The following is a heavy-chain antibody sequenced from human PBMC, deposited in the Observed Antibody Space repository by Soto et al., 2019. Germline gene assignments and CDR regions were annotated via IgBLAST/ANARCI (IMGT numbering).Heavy chain of an antibody. CDR3: AWDNSGRFRTDH. V-gene: IGHV3-15*07. J-gene: IGHJ4*02. Sequence: EVQLVESGGGLVKPGDSLRLSCAVSGLKFSDAWMNWVRQAPGKGLEWVGRIKSKGGGETKDYAAPGKGRFAILRDDTRNTLYLQMNSLKIEDTAVYYCAWDNSGRFRTDHWGQGTLVTVS. D-gene: IGHD4-4*01. CDR1: GLKFSDAW. CDR2: IKSKGGGETK.